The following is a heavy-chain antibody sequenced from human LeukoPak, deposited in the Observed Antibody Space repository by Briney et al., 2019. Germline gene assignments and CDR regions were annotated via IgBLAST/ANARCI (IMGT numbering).Heavy chain of an antibody. J-gene: IGHJ5*02. Sequence: PSETLSLTCTVSGGSISSYYWSWIRQPPGKGLEWIGYISKSGSTTYIPSLKSRLTISADTSKNQISLKLSSVTAADTAVYYCARHLSTWTLDFDHWGQGTLVTVSS. D-gene: IGHD2/OR15-2a*01. CDR1: GGSISSYY. CDR3: ARHLSTWTLDFDH. V-gene: IGHV4-59*08. CDR2: ISKSGST.